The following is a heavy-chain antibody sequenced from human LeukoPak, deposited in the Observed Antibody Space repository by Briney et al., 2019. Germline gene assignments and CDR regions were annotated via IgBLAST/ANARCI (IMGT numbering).Heavy chain of an antibody. J-gene: IGHJ6*02. Sequence: SETLSLTCTVSGGSVSIGSYYWIWIRQPPGKGLEWYGYIDYSGSTNYNPSLKSRGTISVDTSKNQFSLKLTSVTAADTAQYYCARTHGSTSLYHYGVDVWGQGTTVTVSS. CDR2: IDYSGST. D-gene: IGHD6-6*01. CDR1: GGSVSIGSYY. CDR3: ARTHGSTSLYHYGVDV. V-gene: IGHV4-61*01.